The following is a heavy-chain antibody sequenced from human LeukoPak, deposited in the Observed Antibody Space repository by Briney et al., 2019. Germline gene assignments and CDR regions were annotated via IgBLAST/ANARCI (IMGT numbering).Heavy chain of an antibody. CDR2: IKQDGSEK. V-gene: IGHV3-7*01. J-gene: IGHJ4*02. Sequence: GGSLRLSCAASGFTFSSSWMNWVRQAPGKGLEWVANIKQDGSEKYYVDSVKGRFTISRDNAKNSLYLQMSTLRAEDTAVYYCASLDYWGQGTLVTVSS. CDR3: ASLDY. CDR1: GFTFSSSW.